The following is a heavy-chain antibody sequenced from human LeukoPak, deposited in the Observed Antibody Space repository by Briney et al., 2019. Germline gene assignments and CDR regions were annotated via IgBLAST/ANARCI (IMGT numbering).Heavy chain of an antibody. CDR2: IYHSGST. CDR1: GYSISSGYY. CDR3: ARADGIAVAGTRFDP. V-gene: IGHV4-38-2*02. D-gene: IGHD6-19*01. Sequence: SETLSLTCTVSGYSISSGYYWGWIRQPPGKGLEWIGSIYHSGSTYYNPSLKSRVTISVDTSKNQFSLKLSSVTAADTAVYYCARADGIAVAGTRFDPWGQGTLVTVSS. J-gene: IGHJ5*02.